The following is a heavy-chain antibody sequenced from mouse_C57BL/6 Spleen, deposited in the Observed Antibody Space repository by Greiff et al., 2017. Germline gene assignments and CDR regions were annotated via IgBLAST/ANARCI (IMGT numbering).Heavy chain of an antibody. J-gene: IGHJ1*03. Sequence: DVKLVESGGGLVQPGGSLKLSCAASGFTFSDYYMYWVRQTPEKRLEWVAYISNGGGSTYYPDTVKGRFTLSRDNAKNTLYLQMSRLKSEDTAMYYCARPNYYGSSYGYFDVWGTGTTVTVSS. V-gene: IGHV5-12*01. D-gene: IGHD1-1*01. CDR2: ISNGGGST. CDR1: GFTFSDYY. CDR3: ARPNYYGSSYGYFDV.